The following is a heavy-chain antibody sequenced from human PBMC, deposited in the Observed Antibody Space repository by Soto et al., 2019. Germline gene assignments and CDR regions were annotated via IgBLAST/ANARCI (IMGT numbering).Heavy chain of an antibody. CDR1: GVTFSSYA. Sequence: PGGSLRLSCAASGVTFSSYAMSWVRQAPGKGLEWVSAISAGAVATNYADSVKGRFTISRDNSKNTLYLQMNSLRAEDTAVYYCAKGRESSGSYRPFDYWGQGALVTVSS. J-gene: IGHJ4*02. V-gene: IGHV3-23*01. CDR2: ISAGAVAT. D-gene: IGHD3-22*01. CDR3: AKGRESSGSYRPFDY.